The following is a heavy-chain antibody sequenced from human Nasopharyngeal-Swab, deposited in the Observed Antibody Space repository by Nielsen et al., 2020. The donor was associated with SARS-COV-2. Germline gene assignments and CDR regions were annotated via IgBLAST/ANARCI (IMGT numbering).Heavy chain of an antibody. Sequence: SVKVSCKASGYTFTSYYMHWVRQAPGQGLEWMGIINPSGGSTSYAQKFQGRVTMTRDTSTSTVYMELSSLRSEDTAVYYCARGSRLSTVTTGDYFDYWGQGTLVTVSS. V-gene: IGHV1-46*01. CDR1: GYTFTSYY. D-gene: IGHD4-17*01. CDR3: ARGSRLSTVTTGDYFDY. CDR2: INPSGGST. J-gene: IGHJ4*02.